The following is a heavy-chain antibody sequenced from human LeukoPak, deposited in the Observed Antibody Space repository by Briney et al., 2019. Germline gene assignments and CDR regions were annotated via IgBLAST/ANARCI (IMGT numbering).Heavy chain of an antibody. J-gene: IGHJ4*02. CDR2: IYYSGST. Sequence: SETLSLTCTVSGGSISSSSYYWGWIRQPPGKGLEWIGRIYYSGSTYYNPSLKSRVTISVDTSKNQFSLKLSSVTAADTAVYYCARTQEHGSSTSCFDYWGQGTLVTVSS. CDR1: GGSISSSSYY. V-gene: IGHV4-39*01. D-gene: IGHD2-2*01. CDR3: ARTQEHGSSTSCFDY.